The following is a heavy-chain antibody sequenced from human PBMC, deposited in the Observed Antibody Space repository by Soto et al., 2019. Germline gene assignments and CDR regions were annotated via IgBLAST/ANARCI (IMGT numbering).Heavy chain of an antibody. CDR3: AKGVRPTPTYFDY. D-gene: IGHD2-15*01. J-gene: IGHJ4*02. CDR1: GFTFSSYA. Sequence: EVQLLESGGGLVQPGGSLRLSCAASGFTFSSYAMSWVRQAPGKGLEWVSAISGSGGSTYYADSVQGRFTITRDNSKNTLYLQMNSLRAEATAVYYCAKGVRPTPTYFDYWGQGTLVTVSS. V-gene: IGHV3-23*01. CDR2: ISGSGGST.